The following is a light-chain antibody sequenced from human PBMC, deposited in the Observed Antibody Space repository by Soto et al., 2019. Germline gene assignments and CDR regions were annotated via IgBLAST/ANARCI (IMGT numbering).Light chain of an antibody. CDR3: QEYGSSPRPT. CDR1: QTIISHY. CDR2: STS. Sequence: EMVLTQSPGTLSLSPGEGATLSCRTSQTIISHYLAWYQQKPGQAPRLLIFSTSRRATGVPDRFSGSGSGTDFTLTINRLELEDFAVYYCQEYGSSPRPTFGGGTKVDIK. J-gene: IGKJ4*01. V-gene: IGKV3-20*01.